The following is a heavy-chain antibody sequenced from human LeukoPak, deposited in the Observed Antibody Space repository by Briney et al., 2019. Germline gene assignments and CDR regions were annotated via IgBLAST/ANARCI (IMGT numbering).Heavy chain of an antibody. J-gene: IGHJ4*02. CDR3: ARTDNLDY. D-gene: IGHD2-15*01. V-gene: IGHV3-74*03. Sequence: GGSLRLSCAASGFSFTTRMHWVRQAPGKGLVWVARIRGDETIATYAESVKGRFTISRDNARNTLYLQMNSLRAEDTAVYYCARTDNLDYWGQGTPVTVPS. CDR2: IRGDETIA. CDR1: GFSFTTR.